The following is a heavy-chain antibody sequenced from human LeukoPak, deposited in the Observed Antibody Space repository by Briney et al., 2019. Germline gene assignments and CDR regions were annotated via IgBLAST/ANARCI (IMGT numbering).Heavy chain of an antibody. Sequence: SETLSLTCTVSGGSISSGDDYWSWIRQPPGKGLEWIGYIYYSGSTYYNPSLKSRVTISVDTSKNQFSLKLSSVTAADTAVYYCARYGEGDWYFDLWGRGTLVTVSS. CDR1: GGSISSGDDY. CDR2: IYYSGST. CDR3: ARYGEGDWYFDL. D-gene: IGHD4-17*01. V-gene: IGHV4-30-4*01. J-gene: IGHJ2*01.